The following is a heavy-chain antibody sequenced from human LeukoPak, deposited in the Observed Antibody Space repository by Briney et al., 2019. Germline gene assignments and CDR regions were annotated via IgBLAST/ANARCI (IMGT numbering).Heavy chain of an antibody. J-gene: IGHJ4*02. D-gene: IGHD3-22*01. Sequence: PGGSLRLSCAASGFTFSSYAMSWVRQAPGKGLEWVSAISGSGGSTYYADSVKGRFTISRDNSKNTLYLQMNSLRAEDTAVYYCAKARNYYDSSGYYDYWGQGTLVTVSS. CDR1: GFTFSSYA. CDR3: AKARNYYDSSGYYDY. V-gene: IGHV3-23*01. CDR2: ISGSGGST.